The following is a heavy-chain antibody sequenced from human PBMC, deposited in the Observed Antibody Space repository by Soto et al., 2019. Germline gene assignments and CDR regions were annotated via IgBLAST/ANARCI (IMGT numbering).Heavy chain of an antibody. J-gene: IGHJ6*02. V-gene: IGHV3-15*01. Sequence: PGGSLRLSCAASGFTFSNAWMSWVRQAPGKGLEWVGRIKSKTDGGTTDYAAPVKGRFTISRDDSKNTLYLQMNSLKTEDTAVYYCTTTDDFWSGPYGMDVWGQGTTVTVSS. CDR2: IKSKTDGGTT. CDR1: GFTFSNAW. D-gene: IGHD3-3*01. CDR3: TTTDDFWSGPYGMDV.